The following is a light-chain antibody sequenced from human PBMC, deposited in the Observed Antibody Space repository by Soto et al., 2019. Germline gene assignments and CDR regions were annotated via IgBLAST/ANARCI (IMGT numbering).Light chain of an antibody. Sequence: QSALTQPPSASGSPGQSVTISCTGTSSDVGGYNYVSWYQQHPGKAPKLIIYEVSKRPSGVPDRFSGSKSGNTASLTVSGLQAEDEAEYYCSSFAGSNNVIFGGGTKVTVL. CDR3: SSFAGSNNVI. V-gene: IGLV2-8*01. J-gene: IGLJ2*01. CDR1: SSDVGGYNY. CDR2: EVS.